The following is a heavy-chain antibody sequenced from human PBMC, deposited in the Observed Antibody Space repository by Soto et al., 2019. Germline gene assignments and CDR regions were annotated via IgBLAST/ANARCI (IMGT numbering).Heavy chain of an antibody. Sequence: PWETLSPTCTVSGSSVNTNAFSWSRSRQHPAKSPECLGHNSSSGRASYSPSLKRRVAISLVASRSHFSLQLTSFTAADTAGYYCARALSAQRAVAGIEYFDSWGPGTLVTVSS. CDR3: ARALSAQRAVAGIEYFDS. J-gene: IGHJ4*02. CDR2: NSSSGRA. D-gene: IGHD6-19*01. V-gene: IGHV4-31*03. CDR1: GSSVNTNAFS.